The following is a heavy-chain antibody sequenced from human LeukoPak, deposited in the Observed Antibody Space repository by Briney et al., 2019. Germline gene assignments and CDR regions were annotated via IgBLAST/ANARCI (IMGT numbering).Heavy chain of an antibody. V-gene: IGHV1-69*05. CDR3: ARDGGGATRPPVYYYYYYMDV. Sequence: SVKVSCKASGGTFSSYAISWVRQAPGQGLEWMGGIIPIFGTGNYAQKFQGRVTITTDESTSTAYMELSSLRSEDTAVYYCARDGGGATRPPVYYYYYYMDVWGKGTTVTVSS. CDR1: GGTFSSYA. CDR2: IIPIFGTG. J-gene: IGHJ6*03. D-gene: IGHD6-6*01.